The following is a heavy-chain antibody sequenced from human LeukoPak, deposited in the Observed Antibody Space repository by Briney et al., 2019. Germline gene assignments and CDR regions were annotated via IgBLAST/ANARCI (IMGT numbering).Heavy chain of an antibody. V-gene: IGHV3-23*01. CDR3: ARVMSKHYYYGMDV. CDR1: GFTFSSYA. J-gene: IGHJ6*02. D-gene: IGHD2-8*01. CDR2: ISGSGGST. Sequence: PGGSLRLSCAASGFTFSSYAMSWVRQAPGKGLEWVSAISGSGGSTYYADSVKGRFTISRDNSKNTLYLQMNSLRAEDTAVYYCARVMSKHYYYGMDVWGQGTTVTVSS.